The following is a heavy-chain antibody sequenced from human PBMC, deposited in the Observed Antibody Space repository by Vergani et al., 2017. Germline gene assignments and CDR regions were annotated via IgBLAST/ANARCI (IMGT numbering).Heavy chain of an antibody. J-gene: IGHJ2*01. D-gene: IGHD2-15*01. CDR3: ARVRCSGGSCYTRGWYFDL. CDR2: IKQDGSEK. V-gene: IGHV3-7*01. CDR1: GFTFSSYW. Sequence: EVQLVESGGGLVQPGGSLRLSCAASGFTFSSYWMSWVRQAPGKGLEWVANIKQDGSEKYYVDSVKGRFTISRDNAKNSLYLQMNSLRAEDTAVYYCARVRCSGGSCYTRGWYFDLRGRGTLVTVSS.